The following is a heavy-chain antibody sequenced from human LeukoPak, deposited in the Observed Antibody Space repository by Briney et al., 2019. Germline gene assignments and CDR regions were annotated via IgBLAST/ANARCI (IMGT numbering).Heavy chain of an antibody. D-gene: IGHD5-18*01. CDR3: ARSVGYTLYY. Sequence: GGSLRLSCAASGFTFSSYAMHWVRQAPGKGLEYVSAISSNGGSTYYANSVKGRFTISRDNSKNTLYLQMGSLRAEDMAVYYCARSVGYTLYYWGQGTLVTVSS. V-gene: IGHV3-64*01. J-gene: IGHJ4*02. CDR2: ISSNGGST. CDR1: GFTFSSYA.